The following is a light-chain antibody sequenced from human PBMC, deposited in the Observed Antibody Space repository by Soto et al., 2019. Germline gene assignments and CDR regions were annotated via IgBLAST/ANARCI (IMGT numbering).Light chain of an antibody. CDR1: QSIGSY. Sequence: DIQMTQSPSSLSASVGDRVTITCRASQSIGSYLNWYQQKPGKGPNLLIYGASNLHSGAPSRFSGSGSGTEFTLTISSLQPEDFAATYYCQQSYSTLTFGGGTKVEIK. CDR2: GAS. V-gene: IGKV1-39*01. J-gene: IGKJ4*01. CDR3: QQSYSTLT.